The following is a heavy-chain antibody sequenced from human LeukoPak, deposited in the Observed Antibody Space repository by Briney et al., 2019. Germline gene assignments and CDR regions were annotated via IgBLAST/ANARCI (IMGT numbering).Heavy chain of an antibody. J-gene: IGHJ6*03. CDR2: VYSDGRT. D-gene: IGHD3-10*01. V-gene: IGHV4-59*11. CDR3: ARGGGLYFGDLFSAGYMDV. CDR1: SGSISRPY. Sequence: SETLSLTCTVSSGSISRPYWSWIRQPPGEGLEWIGYVYSDGRTNFNPSLKSRVTMSIDTSKSQFSLRLTSVTAADAAVYYCARGGGLYFGDLFSAGYMDVWGKGTTVTVSS.